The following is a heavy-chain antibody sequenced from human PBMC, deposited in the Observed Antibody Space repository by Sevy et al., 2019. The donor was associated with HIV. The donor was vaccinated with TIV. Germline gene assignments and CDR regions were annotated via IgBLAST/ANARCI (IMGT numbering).Heavy chain of an antibody. D-gene: IGHD3-10*01. CDR2: ISAYNGNT. CDR1: GYTFTSYG. V-gene: IGHV1-18*04. Sequence: ASVKVSCKASGYTFTSYGISWVRQAPGQGLEWMGWISAYNGNTNYAQKLQGRVTMTTDTSTSTAYMELRSLRSDDTAVCYCAREHYGSGSSGYYYYMDVWGKGTTVTVSS. J-gene: IGHJ6*03. CDR3: AREHYGSGSSGYYYYMDV.